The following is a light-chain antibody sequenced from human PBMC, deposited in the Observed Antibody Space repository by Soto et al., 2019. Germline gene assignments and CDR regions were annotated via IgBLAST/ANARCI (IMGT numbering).Light chain of an antibody. V-gene: IGKV1-33*01. CDR1: QDISNY. J-gene: IGKJ5*01. CDR3: PQYDNLPMT. Sequence: DIQMTQSPSSLSASVGDRVTITCQASQDISNYLNWYQQKPGKAPKLLIYDASNLETGVPSRFSGSGSRTDFTFTISSLQHEDIATHYCPQYDNLPMTFGQGTRLEIK. CDR2: DAS.